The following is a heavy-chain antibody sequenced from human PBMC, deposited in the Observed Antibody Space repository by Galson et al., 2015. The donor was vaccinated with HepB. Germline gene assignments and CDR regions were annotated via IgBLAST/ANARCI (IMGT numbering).Heavy chain of an antibody. Sequence: SLRLSCAASGFSFTRYAMTWVRQAPGKGLEWVSSITSSGGNSYYTDSVKGRFTVSRDNSKNTLLLQLNSLRAEDTAMYFCMKDGIMVANNPYHFHYWGQGTRVTVSS. CDR3: MKDGIMVANNPYHFHY. J-gene: IGHJ4*02. V-gene: IGHV3-23*01. CDR2: ITSSGGNS. CDR1: GFSFTRYA. D-gene: IGHD2-15*01.